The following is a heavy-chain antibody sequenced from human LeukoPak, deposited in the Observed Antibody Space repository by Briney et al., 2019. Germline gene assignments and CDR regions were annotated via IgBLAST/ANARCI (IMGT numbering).Heavy chain of an antibody. J-gene: IGHJ6*03. D-gene: IGHD3-3*01. CDR1: GFTFDDYA. CDR3: AKDQGFWSGRKHYYYYMDV. V-gene: IGHV3-43*02. Sequence: GGSLRLSCAASGFTFDDYAMHWVRQAPGKGLEWVSLISGDGGSTYYADSVKGRFTISRDNSKNSLYLQMNSLRTEDTALYYCAKDQGFWSGRKHYYYYMDVWGKGTTVTVSS. CDR2: ISGDGGST.